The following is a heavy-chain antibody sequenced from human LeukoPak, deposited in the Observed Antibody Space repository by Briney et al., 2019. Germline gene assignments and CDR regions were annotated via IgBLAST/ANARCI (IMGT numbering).Heavy chain of an antibody. J-gene: IGHJ3*01. CDR3: TRDIDDVLTGDDAFDV. CDR1: GFTFSGYS. CDR2: ITSSGSSM. Sequence: GGSLRLSCAGSGFTFSGYSLNWVRQAPGKELEWVSSITSSGSSMYYADSVKGRFTISRDNAESSVYLQMNSLRVDDTGLYYCTRDIDDVLTGDDAFDVWGQGTVVTVSS. D-gene: IGHD3-9*01. V-gene: IGHV3-21*03.